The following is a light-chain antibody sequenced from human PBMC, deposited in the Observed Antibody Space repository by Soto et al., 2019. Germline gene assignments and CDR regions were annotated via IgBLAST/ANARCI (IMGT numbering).Light chain of an antibody. J-gene: IGKJ2*01. CDR2: SAS. CDR1: QSVSSSY. Sequence: EIVVTQSPGALSLSPGDRATLSCRASQSVSSSYLAWYQQKPGQAPRLLIYSASSRATGIPDRFSGSGSGTDFTLTISRLEPEDFAVYYCEQFDSSSYTFGQGTKLESK. CDR3: EQFDSSSYT. V-gene: IGKV3-20*01.